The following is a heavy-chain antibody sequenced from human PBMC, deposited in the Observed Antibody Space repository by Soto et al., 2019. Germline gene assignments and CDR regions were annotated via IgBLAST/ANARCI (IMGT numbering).Heavy chain of an antibody. CDR3: ARVSGYYYFDY. V-gene: IGHV3-53*02. J-gene: IGHJ4*02. CDR1: GFTVSSHY. D-gene: IGHD3-3*01. CDR2: IYSGGST. Sequence: EVQLVETGGGLIQPGGSLRLSCAASGFTVSSHYMSWVRQAPGKGLEWVSVIYSGGSTYYADSVKGRFTISRDNSKNTLYLQMNSLRAEDTAVYYCARVSGYYYFDYWGQGTLVTVSS.